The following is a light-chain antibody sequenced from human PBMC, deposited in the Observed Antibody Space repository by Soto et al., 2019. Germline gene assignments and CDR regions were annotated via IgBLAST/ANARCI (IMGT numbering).Light chain of an antibody. CDR3: CSYAGSFWV. V-gene: IGLV2-23*01. J-gene: IGLJ3*02. CDR1: SSDVGSYNL. CDR2: EGS. Sequence: QPVLTQPASVSGSPGQSITISCTGTSSDVGSYNLVSWYQQHPGKAPKLMIYEGSKRPSGVSNRFSGSKSGNTASLTISGLQAEDEADYYCCSYAGSFWVFGGGTKVTVL.